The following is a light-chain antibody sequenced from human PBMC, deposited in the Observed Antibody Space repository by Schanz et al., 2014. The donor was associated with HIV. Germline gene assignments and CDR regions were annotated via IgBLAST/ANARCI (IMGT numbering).Light chain of an antibody. V-gene: IGLV2-14*02. CDR2: EVS. Sequence: QSALTQPASVSGSPGQSITISCTGTSSDVGSYNFVSWYQQHPGKAPKLMIYEVSKRPSGVSNRFSGSKSGNTASLTISGLQADDEADYYCSSYAATSNVLFGGGTKLTVL. CDR1: SSDVGSYNF. J-gene: IGLJ3*02. CDR3: SSYAATSNVL.